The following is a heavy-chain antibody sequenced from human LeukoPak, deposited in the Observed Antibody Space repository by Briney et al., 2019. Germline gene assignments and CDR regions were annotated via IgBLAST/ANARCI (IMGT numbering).Heavy chain of an antibody. Sequence: SETLSLTCTVSGGSISSYYWSWIRQPPGKGLEWIGEINHSGSTNYNPSLKSRVTISVDTSKNQFSLKLSSVTAADTAVYYCARGRAYISFKGGSRSMDVWGKGTTVTVSS. CDR1: GGSISSYY. V-gene: IGHV4-34*01. CDR2: INHSGST. D-gene: IGHD3-9*01. J-gene: IGHJ6*03. CDR3: ARGRAYISFKGGSRSMDV.